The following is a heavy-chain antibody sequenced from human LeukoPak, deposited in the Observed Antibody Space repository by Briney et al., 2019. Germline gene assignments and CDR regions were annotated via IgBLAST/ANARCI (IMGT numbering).Heavy chain of an antibody. CDR2: INPSGGST. CDR3: ARPGYCSSTSCYLDY. Sequence: GASVKVSCKASGYTFTSYDMHWVRQAPGQGLAWMGMINPSGGSTSYAQKFQCRVTMTRDTSTSTVYMELSSLRSEDTAVYYCARPGYCSSTSCYLDYWGQGTLVTVSS. D-gene: IGHD2-2*01. V-gene: IGHV1-46*01. CDR1: GYTFTSYD. J-gene: IGHJ4*02.